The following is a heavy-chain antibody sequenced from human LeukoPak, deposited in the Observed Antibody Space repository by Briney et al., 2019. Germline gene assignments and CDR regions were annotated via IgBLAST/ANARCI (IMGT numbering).Heavy chain of an antibody. J-gene: IGHJ4*02. CDR1: GGSISGDH. CDR2: IYYSGST. CDR3: ARVGIAVARLSFDF. D-gene: IGHD6-19*01. Sequence: SETLSLTCTVSGGSISGDHWSWIRQSPGKGLEWIGYIYYSGSTNYKPSLKSRVTISIDTSKNKFSLNLSSVTAADTAVYYCARVGIAVARLSFDFWGQGILVTVSS. V-gene: IGHV4-59*01.